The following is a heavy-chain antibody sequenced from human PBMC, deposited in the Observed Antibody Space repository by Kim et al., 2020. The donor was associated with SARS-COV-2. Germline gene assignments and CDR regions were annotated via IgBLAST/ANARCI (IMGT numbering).Heavy chain of an antibody. D-gene: IGHD2-2*01. CDR1: RFTFNSYA. Sequence: GGSLRLSCAASRFTFNSYAMHWVRQAPGKGLEWVAVISYDGSNKYYADSVKGRFTISRDNSKNTLYLQINSLRAEDTAVYYCARAYCSGATCYSPALWGQGTLVTVSS. CDR3: ARAYCSGATCYSPAL. CDR2: ISYDGSNK. V-gene: IGHV3-30-3*01. J-gene: IGHJ4*02.